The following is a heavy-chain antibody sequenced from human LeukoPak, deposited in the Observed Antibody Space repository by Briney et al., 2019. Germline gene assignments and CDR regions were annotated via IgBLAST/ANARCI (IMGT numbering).Heavy chain of an antibody. Sequence: GASVKVSCKASGYTFTGYYMHWVRQAPGQGLEWMGIINPSGGSTSYAQKFQGRVTMTRDMSTSTVYMELSSLRSEDTAVYYCAREVVSAHFDYWGQGTLVTVSS. CDR1: GYTFTGYY. J-gene: IGHJ4*02. CDR2: INPSGGST. V-gene: IGHV1-46*01. CDR3: AREVVSAHFDY. D-gene: IGHD3-16*02.